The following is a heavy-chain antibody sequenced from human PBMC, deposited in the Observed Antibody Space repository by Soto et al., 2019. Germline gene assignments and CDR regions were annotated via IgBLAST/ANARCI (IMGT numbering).Heavy chain of an antibody. D-gene: IGHD5-18*01. CDR1: GFTFSSYA. V-gene: IGHV3-30-3*01. CDR3: AREEEPYSYGPYFDY. Sequence: QVQLVESGGGVVQPGRSLRLSCAASGFTFSSYAMHWVRQAPGKGLEWVAVISYDGSNKYYADSVKGRFTISRDNSKNTLYLQMNSLRAEDMAVYYCAREEEPYSYGPYFDYWGQGTLVTVSS. CDR2: ISYDGSNK. J-gene: IGHJ4*02.